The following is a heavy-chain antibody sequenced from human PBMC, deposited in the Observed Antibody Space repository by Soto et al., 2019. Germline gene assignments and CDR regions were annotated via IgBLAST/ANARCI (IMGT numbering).Heavy chain of an antibody. J-gene: IGHJ4*02. CDR3: ARDTYYHDSSGYYVFDY. CDR2: ISYDGNNK. D-gene: IGHD3-22*01. Sequence: QVQLVESGGGVVQPGRSLTLSCAASEFTFSSYGIHWVRQAPGKGLEWVAIISYDGNNKQYADSVKGRFTISRDKSKSTVHLQMNSLRVEDTAVYYCARDTYYHDSSGYYVFDYWGQGTLVTVSS. CDR1: EFTFSSYG. V-gene: IGHV3-30*03.